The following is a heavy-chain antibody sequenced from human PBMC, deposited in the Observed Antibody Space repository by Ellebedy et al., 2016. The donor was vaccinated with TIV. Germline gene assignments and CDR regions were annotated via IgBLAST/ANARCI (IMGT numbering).Heavy chain of an antibody. D-gene: IGHD2-21*01. CDR2: IYYSGST. V-gene: IGHV4-31*03. Sequence: SETLSLTCTVSGGSISSGGYYWSWIRQHPGKGLEWIGYIYYSGSTYYNPSLKSRVTISVDTSKNQFSLKLSSVTAADTAVYYCARQPRFLVVDYWGQGTLVTVSS. J-gene: IGHJ4*02. CDR1: GGSISSGGYY. CDR3: ARQPRFLVVDY.